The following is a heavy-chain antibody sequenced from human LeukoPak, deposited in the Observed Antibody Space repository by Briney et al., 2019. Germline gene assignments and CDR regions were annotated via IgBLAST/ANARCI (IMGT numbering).Heavy chain of an antibody. D-gene: IGHD3-3*01. CDR1: GFTFSSYS. J-gene: IGHJ4*02. V-gene: IGHV3-48*01. CDR3: AREGYGDYYLDY. CDR2: ISSSGSAI. Sequence: GGSLRLSCAASGFTFSSYSMNWVRQAPGKGLEWVSHISSSGSAIYYADSVKGRFTISRDNAKNSLYLQMNSLRAEDTAVYYCAREGYGDYYLDYWGQGTLVTVSS.